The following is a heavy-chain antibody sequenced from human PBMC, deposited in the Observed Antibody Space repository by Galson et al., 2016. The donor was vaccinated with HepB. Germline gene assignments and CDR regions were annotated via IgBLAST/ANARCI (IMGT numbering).Heavy chain of an antibody. V-gene: IGHV7-4-1*02. CDR3: ARDTYYDFWSGHLPPDY. CDR1: GYTFTTYS. Sequence: SVKVSCKASGYTFTTYSMHWVRQAPGQRLEWMGWINTNTGNPTYAQGFTGRFVFSLDTSVSTAYLQINSLKAEDTAVYYCARDTYYDFWSGHLPPDYWGQGTLVTVSS. CDR2: INTNTGNP. D-gene: IGHD3-3*01. J-gene: IGHJ4*02.